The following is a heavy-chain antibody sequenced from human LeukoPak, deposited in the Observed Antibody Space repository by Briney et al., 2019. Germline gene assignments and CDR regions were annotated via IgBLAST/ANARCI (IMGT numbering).Heavy chain of an antibody. D-gene: IGHD5-12*01. CDR1: GGSISSGSYY. V-gene: IGHV4-61*02. J-gene: IGHJ4*02. CDR3: AREVPGGYVPFDY. Sequence: PSETLSLTCTVSGGSISSGSYYWSWIRQPAGKGLEWIGRIYTSGSTNYNPSLKSRVTISVDTSKNQFSLKLSSVTAADTAVYYCAREVPGGYVPFDYWGQGTLVTVSS. CDR2: IYTSGST.